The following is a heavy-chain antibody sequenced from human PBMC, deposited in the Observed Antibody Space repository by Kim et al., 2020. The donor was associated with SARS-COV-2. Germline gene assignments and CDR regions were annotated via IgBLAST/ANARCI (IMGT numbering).Heavy chain of an antibody. V-gene: IGHV6-1*01. CDR2: N. D-gene: IGHD1-26*01. CDR3: ARATTSGNFDY. J-gene: IGHJ4*02. Sequence: NDYVVSVKSRITINPDTSRNQFSLQLNYVTPDDTAVYYCARATTSGNFDYWGQGTLVTVSS.